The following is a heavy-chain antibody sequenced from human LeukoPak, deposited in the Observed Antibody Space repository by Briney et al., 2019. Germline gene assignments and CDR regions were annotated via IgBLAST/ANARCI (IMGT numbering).Heavy chain of an antibody. Sequence: GGSLRLSCAASGFTFSGSAIHWVRESSGKGLEWVGQIDKKDKGYATATAYAASVKGRFTISRDDSINTAYLQMNSLRAEDTAVYYCAKDRWYTAMGLFDYWGQGTLVTVSS. CDR3: AKDRWYTAMGLFDY. V-gene: IGHV3-73*01. J-gene: IGHJ4*02. CDR1: GFTFSGSA. D-gene: IGHD5-18*01. CDR2: IDKKDKGYATAT.